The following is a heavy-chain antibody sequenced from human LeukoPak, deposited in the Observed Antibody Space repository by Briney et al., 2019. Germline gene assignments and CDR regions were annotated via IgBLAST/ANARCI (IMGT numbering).Heavy chain of an antibody. CDR1: GGSISSYY. J-gene: IGHJ4*02. V-gene: IGHV4-34*01. D-gene: IGHD6-13*01. CDR2: INHSGST. Sequence: SETLSLTCTVSGGSISSYYWSWIRQPPGKGLEWIGEINHSGSTKYNPSLRSRVTISVDTSKNQFSLKLSSVTAADTAVYYCARAKYSGSWTDYWGQGTLVTVSS. CDR3: ARAKYSGSWTDY.